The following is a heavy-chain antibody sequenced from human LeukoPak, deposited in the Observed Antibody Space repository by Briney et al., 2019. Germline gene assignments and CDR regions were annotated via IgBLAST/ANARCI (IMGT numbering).Heavy chain of an antibody. CDR3: ARVSVEMATIL. J-gene: IGHJ3*01. V-gene: IGHV3-53*01. D-gene: IGHD5-24*01. CDR2: IYSGGST. Sequence: GGSLRLSCAASGFTVSSNYMSWVRQAPGKGLEWASVIYSGGSTYYADSVKGRFTISRDNSKNTLYLQMNSLRAEDTAVYYCARVSVEMATILWGQGTMVTVSS. CDR1: GFTVSSNY.